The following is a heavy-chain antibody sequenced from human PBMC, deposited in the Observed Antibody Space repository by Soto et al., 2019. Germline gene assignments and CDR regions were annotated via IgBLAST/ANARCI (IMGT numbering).Heavy chain of an antibody. CDR1: GGSISSSNW. V-gene: IGHV4-4*02. CDR3: ARDGGGPRRPGSDAFDI. Sequence: SETLSLTCAVSGGSISSSNWWSWVRQPPGKGLEWIGEIYHSGSTNYNPSLKSRVTISVDKSKNQFSLKLSSVTAADTAVYYCARDGGGPRRPGSDAFDIWGQGTMVTVSS. J-gene: IGHJ3*02. CDR2: IYHSGST. D-gene: IGHD3-10*01.